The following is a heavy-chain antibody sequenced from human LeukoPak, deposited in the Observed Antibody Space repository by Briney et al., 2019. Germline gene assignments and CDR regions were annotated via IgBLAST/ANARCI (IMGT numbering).Heavy chain of an antibody. D-gene: IGHD2-2*01. CDR2: INHSGST. CDR3: ARGPVMIIVVRARGWFDP. V-gene: IGHV4-34*01. Sequence: SETLSLTCAVYGGSFSGYYWSWIRQPPGKGLERIGEINHSGSTNYNPSLKSRVTISVDTSKNQFSLKLSSVTAADTAVYYCARGPVMIIVVRARGWFDPWGQGTLVTVSS. J-gene: IGHJ5*02. CDR1: GGSFSGYY.